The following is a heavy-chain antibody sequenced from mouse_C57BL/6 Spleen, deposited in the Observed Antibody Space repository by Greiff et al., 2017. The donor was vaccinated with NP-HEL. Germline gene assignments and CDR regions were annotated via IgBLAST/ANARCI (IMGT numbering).Heavy chain of an antibody. V-gene: IGHV5-9-1*02. CDR1: GFTFSSYA. CDR2: ISSGGDYI. CDR3: TREGGFAY. Sequence: EVQVVESGEGLVKPGGSLKLSCAASGFTFSSYAMSWVRQTPENRLEWVAYISSGGDYIYYADPVKGRFTISREKARNTLYLQMSSLKSEDTAMYYCTREGGFAYWGQGTLVTVSA. J-gene: IGHJ3*01.